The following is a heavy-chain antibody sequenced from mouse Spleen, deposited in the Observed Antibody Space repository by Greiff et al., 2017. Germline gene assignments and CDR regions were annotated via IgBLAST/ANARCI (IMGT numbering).Heavy chain of an antibody. CDR2: INPSSGYT. D-gene: IGHD2-5*01. CDR1: GYTFTSYT. V-gene: IGHV1-4*01. CDR3: ARGSNYVFAY. Sequence: QVQLKESGAELARPGASVKMSCKASGYTFTSYTMHWVKQRPGQGLEWIGYINPSSGYTKYNQKFKDKATLTADKSSSTAYMQLSSLTSEDSAVYYCARGSNYVFAYWGQGTLVTVSA. J-gene: IGHJ3*01.